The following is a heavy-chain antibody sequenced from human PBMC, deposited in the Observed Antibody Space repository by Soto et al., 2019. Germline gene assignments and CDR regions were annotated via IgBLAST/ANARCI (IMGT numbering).Heavy chain of an antibody. J-gene: IGHJ4*02. V-gene: IGHV1-2*02. D-gene: IGHD6-13*01. CDR3: ASGIAAAEGNFDY. Sequence: ASVKVSCKASGYTFTGYYMHWVRQAPGQGLEWMGWINPNSGGTNYAQKFQGRVTMTRDTSISTAYMELSRLRSGDTAVYYCASGIAAAEGNFDYWGQGTLVTVSS. CDR1: GYTFTGYY. CDR2: INPNSGGT.